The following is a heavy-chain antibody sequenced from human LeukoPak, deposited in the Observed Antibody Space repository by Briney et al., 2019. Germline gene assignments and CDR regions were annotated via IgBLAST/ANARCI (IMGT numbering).Heavy chain of an antibody. D-gene: IGHD3-3*01. Sequence: PGGSLRLSCAASGFTFSSYAMSWVRQAPGKGLEWVSAISGSGGSTYYADSVKGRFTISRDNSKNTLYLQMNSLRAEDTAVYYCAKEEGGYDFWSGYYPTFDYWGQGTLVTVSS. CDR1: GFTFSSYA. V-gene: IGHV3-23*01. J-gene: IGHJ4*02. CDR3: AKEEGGYDFWSGYYPTFDY. CDR2: ISGSGGST.